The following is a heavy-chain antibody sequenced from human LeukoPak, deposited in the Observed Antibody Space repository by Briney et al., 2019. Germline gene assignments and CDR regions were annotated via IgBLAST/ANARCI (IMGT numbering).Heavy chain of an antibody. CDR2: INHSRGT. V-gene: IGHV4-34*01. J-gene: IGHJ4*02. Sequence: SETLSLTCAVHGGSFNGFYWTWMRQAPAKGPEWIGEINHSRGTSYTASLWSRVTISQDTSKNQFSLKLTSVTAADTAVYYCARGLGEGYPDSWGQGTLVIVFS. CDR1: GGSFNGFY. CDR3: ARGLGEGYPDS. D-gene: IGHD5-24*01.